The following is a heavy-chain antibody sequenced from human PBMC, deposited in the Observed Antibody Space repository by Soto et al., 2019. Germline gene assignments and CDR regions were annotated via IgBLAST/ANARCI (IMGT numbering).Heavy chain of an antibody. J-gene: IGHJ6*03. CDR2: INHSGST. CDR1: GGSFSGYY. D-gene: IGHD6-6*01. CDR3: ARECKDPNFRARPGYYYYYMDV. V-gene: IGHV4-34*01. Sequence: SETLSLTCAVYGGSFSGYYWSWIRQPPGKGLEWIGKINHSGSTNYNPSLKSRVTISVDTSKNQFSLKLSSVTAADTAVYYCARECKDPNFRARPGYYYYYMDVWGKRTTVTVSS.